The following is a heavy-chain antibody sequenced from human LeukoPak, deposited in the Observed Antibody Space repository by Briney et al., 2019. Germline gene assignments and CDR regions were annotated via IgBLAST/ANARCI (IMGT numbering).Heavy chain of an antibody. D-gene: IGHD5-12*01. CDR2: ISAYNGNT. V-gene: IGHV1-18*04. Sequence: ATVKVSFKASGYTFTSYGISWVRQAPGQGLEWMGWISAYNGNTNYAQKLQGRVTMTTDTSTSTAYMELRSLRSDDTAVYYCAKVVSGYDPFDYWGQGTLVTVSS. CDR1: GYTFTSYG. J-gene: IGHJ4*02. CDR3: AKVVSGYDPFDY.